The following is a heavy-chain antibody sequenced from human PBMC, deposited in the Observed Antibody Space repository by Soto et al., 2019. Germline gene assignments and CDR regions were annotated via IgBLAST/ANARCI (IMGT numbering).Heavy chain of an antibody. CDR3: ARDERFLERLHPFLDY. D-gene: IGHD3-3*01. Sequence: EVQLVESGGGLVQPGGSLRLSCAASGFTFSSYSMNWVRQAPGKGLEWVSYISSSSSTIYYADSVKGRFTISRDNAKNTLYLQMNSLRAEDTAVYYCARDERFLERLHPFLDYWGQGTLVTVSS. CDR2: ISSSSSTI. V-gene: IGHV3-48*01. J-gene: IGHJ4*02. CDR1: GFTFSSYS.